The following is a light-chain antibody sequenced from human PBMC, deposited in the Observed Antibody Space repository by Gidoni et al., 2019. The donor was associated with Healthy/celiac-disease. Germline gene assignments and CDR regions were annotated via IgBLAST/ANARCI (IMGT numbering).Light chain of an antibody. Sequence: AIRMTQSPSSFSASTGDRVTITCRASQGISSYLAWYQQKPGKAPKLLIYAASTLQSGVPSRFSGSGSGTDFTLTIICLQSEYFATYYCQQYYSYPWTFGQGTKVEIK. CDR3: QQYYSYPWT. CDR2: AAS. V-gene: IGKV1-8*01. J-gene: IGKJ1*01. CDR1: QGISSY.